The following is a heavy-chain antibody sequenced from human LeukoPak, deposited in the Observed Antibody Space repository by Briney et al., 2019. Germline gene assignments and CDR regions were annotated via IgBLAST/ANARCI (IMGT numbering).Heavy chain of an antibody. D-gene: IGHD6-13*01. Sequence: SETLSLTCAVYGGSFSAYYWSWIRQPPGEGLEWIGDINQSGRTNYNPSLTSRVIISVYPSKNQFSLTLLSVTAADTAVYYCASSDPFSSTWNPAYSFDYWDQGTLVTVSS. CDR1: GGSFSAYY. J-gene: IGHJ4*02. CDR2: INQSGRT. V-gene: IGHV4-34*01. CDR3: ASSDPFSSTWNPAYSFDY.